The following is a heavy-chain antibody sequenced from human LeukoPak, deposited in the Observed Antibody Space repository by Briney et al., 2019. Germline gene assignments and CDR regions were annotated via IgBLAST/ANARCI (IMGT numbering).Heavy chain of an antibody. V-gene: IGHV1-46*01. D-gene: IGHD2-2*01. Sequence: GASVKVSCKASGYTFTSYYIHWVRQVPGQGLEWMGIINPSGGSTRYAQKFQGRVTMTRDTSTSTVYMELSSLRSEDTAVYYCARARGSRNYFDYWGQGTLVTVSS. CDR2: INPSGGST. J-gene: IGHJ4*02. CDR3: ARARGSRNYFDY. CDR1: GYTFTSYY.